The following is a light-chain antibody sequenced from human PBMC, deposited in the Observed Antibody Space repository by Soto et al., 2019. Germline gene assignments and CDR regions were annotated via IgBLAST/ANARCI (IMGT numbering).Light chain of an antibody. Sequence: EVVLTQSPATLSLSPGERATLSCRASQSVSKYLAWYQQRPGQAPRLLIYDTSNRATGVPARFSGSGSGTDFTLTISSLQTEDFALYYCHQRDNWPPITFGPGTKVDV. CDR2: DTS. J-gene: IGKJ3*01. CDR1: QSVSKY. V-gene: IGKV3-11*01. CDR3: HQRDNWPPIT.